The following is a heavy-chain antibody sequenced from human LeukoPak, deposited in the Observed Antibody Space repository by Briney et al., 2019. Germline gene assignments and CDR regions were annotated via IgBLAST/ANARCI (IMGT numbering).Heavy chain of an antibody. CDR2: INPDSGGT. D-gene: IGHD6-19*01. CDR3: ARYSSGWYY. CDR1: GYTFTAYY. J-gene: IGHJ4*02. Sequence: ASVKVSCKASGYTFTAYYLHWVRQAPGQGLEWMGWINPDSGGTHYAQKFWGRVTMTRDTSINTAYMELSRLTSDDTAVYFCARYSSGWYYWGQGTLVTVSS. V-gene: IGHV1-2*02.